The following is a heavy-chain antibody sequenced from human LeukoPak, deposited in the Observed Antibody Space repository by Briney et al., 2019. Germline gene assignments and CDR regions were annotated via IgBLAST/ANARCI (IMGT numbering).Heavy chain of an antibody. Sequence: GASVKVSCKASGYTFTSYDINWVRQATGQGLEWMGWMNPKSGNPGYAQKFQGRVTMTRNTSISTAYMELSSLRSEDTAVYYCARDPLRYFDWLPRRAPESNWFDPWGQGTLVTVSS. CDR2: MNPKSGNP. CDR1: GYTFTSYD. J-gene: IGHJ5*02. D-gene: IGHD3-9*01. V-gene: IGHV1-8*01. CDR3: ARDPLRYFDWLPRRAPESNWFDP.